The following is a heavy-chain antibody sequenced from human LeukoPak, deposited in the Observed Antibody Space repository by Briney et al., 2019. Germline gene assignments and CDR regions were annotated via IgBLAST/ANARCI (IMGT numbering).Heavy chain of an antibody. V-gene: IGHV3-64*01. CDR3: ARVMWFGELFYYGMDV. CDR2: ISSNGGST. J-gene: IGHJ6*02. CDR1: GFTFSSYA. Sequence: GGSLRLSCAASGFTFSSYAMHWVRQAPGKGLEYVSAISSNGGSTYYANSVKGRFTISRDNSKNTLYLQMGSLRAEDMAVHYCARVMWFGELFYYGMDVWGQGTTVTVSS. D-gene: IGHD3-10*01.